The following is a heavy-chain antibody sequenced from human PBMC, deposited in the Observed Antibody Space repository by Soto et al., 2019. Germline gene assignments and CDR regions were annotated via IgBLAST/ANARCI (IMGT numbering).Heavy chain of an antibody. CDR3: ASLGMVRGVIFPPFYGMDV. J-gene: IGHJ6*02. Sequence: ASVKVSCKASGYTFTGYYMHWVRQAPGQGLEWMGWINPNSGGTNYAQKFQGRVTMTRDTSISTAYMELSRLRSDDTAVYYCASLGMVRGVIFPPFYGMDVWGQGTTVTVSS. CDR2: INPNSGGT. D-gene: IGHD3-10*01. V-gene: IGHV1-2*02. CDR1: GYTFTGYY.